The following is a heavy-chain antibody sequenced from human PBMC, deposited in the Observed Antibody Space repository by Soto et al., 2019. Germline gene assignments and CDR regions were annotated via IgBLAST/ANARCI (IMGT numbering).Heavy chain of an antibody. CDR2: ISWDSATI. D-gene: IGHD3-3*01. CDR3: ARGPFGVAIAWFDP. CDR1: GFSFDEYA. J-gene: IGHJ5*02. V-gene: IGHV3-9*01. Sequence: DEQLVESGGGLVQPGGSLRLSCAASGFSFDEYAMFWVRQAPGKGLEWVSSISWDSATIAYGDSVKGRFTISRDNAKNSLYLQMNSLRPEDTAFYYCARGPFGVAIAWFDPWGPGTLVTVSS.